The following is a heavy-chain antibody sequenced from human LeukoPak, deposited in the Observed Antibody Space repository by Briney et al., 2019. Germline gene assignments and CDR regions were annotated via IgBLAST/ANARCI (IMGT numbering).Heavy chain of an antibody. J-gene: IGHJ6*02. CDR2: IKQDGSEK. V-gene: IGHV3-7*03. Sequence: GGSLRLSCAASGFTFSSYWMSGVRQAPGKGLEWVANIKQDGSEKYYVDSVEGRFTISRDNAKNSLYLQMNSLRAEDTAVYYCAREGYYYDSSGYYYSSLTYYYGMDVWGQGTTVTVSS. D-gene: IGHD3-22*01. CDR1: GFTFSSYW. CDR3: AREGYYYDSSGYYYSSLTYYYGMDV.